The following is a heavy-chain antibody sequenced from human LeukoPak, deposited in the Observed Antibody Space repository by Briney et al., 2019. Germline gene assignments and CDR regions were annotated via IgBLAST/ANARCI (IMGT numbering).Heavy chain of an antibody. Sequence: GGSLRLSCAASGFTVSSNYMSWVRQAPGKGLEWVSVIYSGGSTYYADSVKGRFTISRDNSKNTLYLQMNSLRAEDTAVYYCARDLIEIQQVVVTAIPPNYYYGMDVWGQGTTVTVSS. J-gene: IGHJ6*02. D-gene: IGHD2-21*02. CDR2: IYSGGST. CDR1: GFTVSSNY. CDR3: ARDLIEIQQVVVTAIPPNYYYGMDV. V-gene: IGHV3-66*01.